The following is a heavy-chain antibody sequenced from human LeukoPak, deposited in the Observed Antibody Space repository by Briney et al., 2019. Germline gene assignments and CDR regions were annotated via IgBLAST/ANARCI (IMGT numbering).Heavy chain of an antibody. J-gene: IGHJ4*02. CDR3: AKDRGIVVVLDC. V-gene: IGHV3-30*04. CDR1: GFTFSSYA. Sequence: PGGSLRLSCAASGFTFSSYAMHWVRQAPGKGLEWVAVISYDGSNKYYADSVKGRFTISRDNSKNTLYLQMNSLRAEDTAVYYCAKDRGIVVVLDCWGQGTLVTVSS. D-gene: IGHD3-22*01. CDR2: ISYDGSNK.